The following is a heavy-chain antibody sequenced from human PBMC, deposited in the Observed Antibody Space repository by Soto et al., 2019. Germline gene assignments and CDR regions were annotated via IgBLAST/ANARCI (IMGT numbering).Heavy chain of an antibody. CDR3: AREMATINNWFDP. V-gene: IGHV3-7*03. J-gene: IGHJ5*02. D-gene: IGHD5-12*01. CDR1: VFTFSSYW. Sequence: EVQLVEPGGGLVQPGGSLRLSCAASVFTFSSYWMSWVRQAPGKGLEWVANIKQDGSEKYYVDSVKGRFTISRDNAKNSLYLQMNSLRAEDTAVYYCAREMATINNWFDPGGQGTLVTVSS. CDR2: IKQDGSEK.